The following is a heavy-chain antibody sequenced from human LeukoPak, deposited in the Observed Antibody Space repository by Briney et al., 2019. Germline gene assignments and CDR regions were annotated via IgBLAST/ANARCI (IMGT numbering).Heavy chain of an antibody. D-gene: IGHD2-15*01. Sequence: RQPPGKGLEWIGYIYYSGSTNYNPSLESRVTISVDTSKNQFSLKLSSVTAADTAVYYCAREICSGGSCYSDYWGQGTLVTVSS. V-gene: IGHV4-59*01. CDR3: AREICSGGSCYSDY. J-gene: IGHJ4*02. CDR2: IYYSGST.